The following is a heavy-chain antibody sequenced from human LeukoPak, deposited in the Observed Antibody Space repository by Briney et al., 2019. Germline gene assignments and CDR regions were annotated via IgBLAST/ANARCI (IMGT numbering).Heavy chain of an antibody. CDR1: GGSISSYY. V-gene: IGHV4-59*08. D-gene: IGHD3-10*01. CDR2: IYYSGST. Sequence: SETLSLTCTVSGGSISSYYWSWIRQPPGKGLEWIGYIYYSGSTNYNPSLKSRVTISVDTSKNQFSLKLSSVTAADTAVYYCARLKGGSRTSNWFDPWGQGTLVTVSS. J-gene: IGHJ5*02. CDR3: ARLKGGSRTSNWFDP.